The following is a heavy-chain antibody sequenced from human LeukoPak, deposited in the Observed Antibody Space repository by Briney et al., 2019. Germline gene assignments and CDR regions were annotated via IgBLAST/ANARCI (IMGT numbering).Heavy chain of an antibody. J-gene: IGHJ6*03. CDR3: ARRGYDFWSGHDYYMDV. Sequence: SETLSLTCTVSGGSISSYYWSWIRQPPGKGLEWIGYIYTSGSTNYNPSLQSRVTISVDTSKNQFSLKLSSVTAADTAVYYCARRGYDFWSGHDYYMDVWGKGTTVTVSS. CDR2: IYTSGST. CDR1: GGSISSYY. D-gene: IGHD3/OR15-3a*01. V-gene: IGHV4-4*09.